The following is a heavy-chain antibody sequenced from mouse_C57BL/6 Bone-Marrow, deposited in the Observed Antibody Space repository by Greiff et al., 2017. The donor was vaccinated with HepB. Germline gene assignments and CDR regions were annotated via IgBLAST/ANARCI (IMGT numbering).Heavy chain of an antibody. V-gene: IGHV1-19*01. J-gene: IGHJ2*01. Sequence: VQLQQSGPVLVKPGASVKMSCKASGYTFTDYYMNWVKQSHGKSLEWIGVINPYNGGTSYNQKFKGKSTLTVDKSSSTAYMELNSLTSEDSAVYYGARDYDYGGSWGQGTTLTVSS. CDR1: GYTFTDYY. D-gene: IGHD2-4*01. CDR3: ARDYDYGGS. CDR2: INPYNGGT.